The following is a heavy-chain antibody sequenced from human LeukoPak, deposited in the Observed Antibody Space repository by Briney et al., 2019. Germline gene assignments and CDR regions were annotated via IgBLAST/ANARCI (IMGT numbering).Heavy chain of an antibody. CDR3: ARDSYCSGGSCYSGGFDY. CDR2: INPNSGGT. Sequence: ASVKVSCKASGYTFTGYYMHWVRQAPGQGLEWMGWINPNSGGTNYAQKFQGWVTMTRDMSISTAYMELSRLRSDDTAVYYCARDSYCSGGSCYSGGFDYWGQGTLVTVSS. D-gene: IGHD2-15*01. V-gene: IGHV1-2*04. J-gene: IGHJ4*02. CDR1: GYTFTGYY.